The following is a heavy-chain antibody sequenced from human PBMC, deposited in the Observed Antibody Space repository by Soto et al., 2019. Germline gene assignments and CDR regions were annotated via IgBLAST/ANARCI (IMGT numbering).Heavy chain of an antibody. Sequence: QVQLQESSPGLVKPSETLSLTCTVSGGSISSYYWSWIRQPPGKGLEWIGYIYYSGSTNYNPSLKSRVTISVDTSKNQCSLKLSPVNAADTAVYYCARQGADYGDYQFDYWGQGTLVTVSS. V-gene: IGHV4-59*08. CDR3: ARQGADYGDYQFDY. CDR1: GGSISSYY. J-gene: IGHJ4*02. D-gene: IGHD4-17*01. CDR2: IYYSGST.